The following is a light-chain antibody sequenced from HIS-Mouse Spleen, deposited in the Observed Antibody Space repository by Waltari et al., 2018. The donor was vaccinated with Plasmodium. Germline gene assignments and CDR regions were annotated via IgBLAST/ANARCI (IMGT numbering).Light chain of an antibody. Sequence: DIQMTQSPSSLSASVGDRVTIPCQASQDISNYLNWYQQKPGKAPKLLIYDASNLETGVPSRFSGSGSGTDFTFTISSLQPEDIATYYCQQYDNLLLTFGPGTKVDIK. J-gene: IGKJ3*01. CDR1: QDISNY. V-gene: IGKV1-33*01. CDR2: DAS. CDR3: QQYDNLLLT.